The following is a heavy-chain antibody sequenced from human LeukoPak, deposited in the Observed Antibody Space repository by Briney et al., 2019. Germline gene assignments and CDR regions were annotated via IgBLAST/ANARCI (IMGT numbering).Heavy chain of an antibody. J-gene: IGHJ5*02. V-gene: IGHV3-7*01. CDR1: GFTFNHHW. CDR2: IKPDGSEK. CDR3: AREEGSWFDP. D-gene: IGHD3-10*01. Sequence: GGSLRLSCATAGFTFNHHWMSWVRQAPGKGLEWVANIKPDGSEKYYVDSVKGRFTISRDNAKSSLYLQMISLRAEDTAVYYCAREEGSWFDPWGQGTLVTVSS.